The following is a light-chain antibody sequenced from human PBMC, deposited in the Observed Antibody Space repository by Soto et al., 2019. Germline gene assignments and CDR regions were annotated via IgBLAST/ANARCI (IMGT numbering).Light chain of an antibody. CDR2: AAS. V-gene: IGKV1-39*01. Sequence: DIQMTQSPSSLSASVGDRVTITCRASQSISSYLNWYQQKPGKAPKLLIYAASSLQSGVPSRFSGSGSGTDFTITISSLQPEDFATYYCQQRYSTPYTFGHGTKLEIK. CDR3: QQRYSTPYT. J-gene: IGKJ2*01. CDR1: QSISSY.